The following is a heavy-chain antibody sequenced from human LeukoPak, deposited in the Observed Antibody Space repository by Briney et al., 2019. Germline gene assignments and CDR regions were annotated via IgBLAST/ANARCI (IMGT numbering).Heavy chain of an antibody. D-gene: IGHD3-22*01. J-gene: IGHJ4*02. CDR1: GGSISSYY. Sequence: SETLSLTCTVSGGSISSYYWSWIRQPAGKGLEWIGRIYTSGSTNYNPPLKSRVTMSVDTSKNQFSLKLSSVTAADTAVYYCARENRYYYDSGGYPALIFDYWGQGTLVTVSS. V-gene: IGHV4-4*07. CDR2: IYTSGST. CDR3: ARENRYYYDSGGYPALIFDY.